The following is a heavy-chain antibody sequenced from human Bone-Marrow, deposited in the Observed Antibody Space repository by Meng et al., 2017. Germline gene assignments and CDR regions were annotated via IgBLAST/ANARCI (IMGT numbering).Heavy chain of an antibody. V-gene: IGHV4-34*01. CDR2: INHSGST. CDR3: SSVDYYDSSGYYYHRYFQH. CDR1: GGSFSGYY. Sequence: SETLSLTCAVYGGSFSGYYWSWIRQPPGKGLEWIGEINHSGSTNYNPSLKSRVTISVDTSKNQFSLKLSSVTAADTAVYYCSSVDYYDSSGYYYHRYFQHWGQGTLVTVSS. D-gene: IGHD3-22*01. J-gene: IGHJ1*01.